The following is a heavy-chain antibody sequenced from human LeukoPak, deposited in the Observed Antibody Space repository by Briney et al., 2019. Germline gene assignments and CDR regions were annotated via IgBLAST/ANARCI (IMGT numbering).Heavy chain of an antibody. D-gene: IGHD3-22*01. CDR3: ARDPHITMIVVVPHFDY. CDR2: INPSGGST. J-gene: IGHJ4*02. CDR1: GDTFTSYY. V-gene: IGHV1-46*01. Sequence: ASVKVSCKASGDTFTSYYMHWVRQAPGQGLEWMGIINPSGGSTSYAQKFQGRVTMTRDTSTSTVYMELSSLRSEDTAVYYCARDPHITMIVVVPHFDYWGQGTLVTVSS.